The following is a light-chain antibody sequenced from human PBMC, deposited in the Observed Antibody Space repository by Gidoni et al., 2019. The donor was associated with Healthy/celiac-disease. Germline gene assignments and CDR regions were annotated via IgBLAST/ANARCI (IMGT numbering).Light chain of an antibody. V-gene: IGLV1-44*01. CDR3: AAWDDSLNGPV. CDR1: SSNIGSNT. CDR2: SNN. J-gene: IGLJ3*02. Sequence: SVLTHPPSASGTPGQRVTISCSGSSSNIGSNTVNWYQQLPGTAPKLLIYSNNQRPSGVPDRIAGSKSGTSASLAISGLQSEDEADYYCAAWDDSLNGPVFGGGTKLTVL.